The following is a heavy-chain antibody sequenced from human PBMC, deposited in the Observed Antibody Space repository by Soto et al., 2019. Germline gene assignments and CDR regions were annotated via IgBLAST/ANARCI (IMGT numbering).Heavy chain of an antibody. D-gene: IGHD3-10*01. V-gene: IGHV3-30*02. CDR3: AKDHQHYYGSGSSLDY. J-gene: IGHJ4*02. Sequence: DSVKGRFTISRDNSKNTLYLQMNSLRVEDTAVYYCAKDHQHYYGSGSSLDYWGQGTLVTVSS.